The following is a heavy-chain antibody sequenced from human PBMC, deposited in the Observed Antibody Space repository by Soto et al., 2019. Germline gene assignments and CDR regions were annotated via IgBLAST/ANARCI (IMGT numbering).Heavy chain of an antibody. Sequence: QVQLVESGGGLVKPGGSLRLSCAASGFSFSDYYMSWIRQAPGKGLEWVSLISTSGSSTDYADSVKGRFTISRDNAKNSLYLQMNSLRAEDTAVYYWANLAKNYYHYMDVWGKGTTVTVSS. D-gene: IGHD1-26*01. V-gene: IGHV3-11*01. J-gene: IGHJ6*03. CDR3: ANLAKNYYHYMDV. CDR2: ISTSGSST. CDR1: GFSFSDYY.